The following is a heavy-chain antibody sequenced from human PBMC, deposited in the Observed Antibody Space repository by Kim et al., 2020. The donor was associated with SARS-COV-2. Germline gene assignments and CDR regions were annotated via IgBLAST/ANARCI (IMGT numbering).Heavy chain of an antibody. J-gene: IGHJ4*02. CDR3: ARAPITMIVVAQGGFDY. V-gene: IGHV4-31*02. Sequence: LQSRVTISVDTSKNQFPLKLSSVTAADTAVYYCARAPITMIVVAQGGFDYWGQGTLVTVSS. D-gene: IGHD3-22*01.